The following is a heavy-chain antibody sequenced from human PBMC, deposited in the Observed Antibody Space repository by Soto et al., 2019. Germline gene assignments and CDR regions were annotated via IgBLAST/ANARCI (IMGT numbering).Heavy chain of an antibody. CDR2: IYYSGST. V-gene: IGHV4-59*01. Sequence: QVQLQESGPGLVKPSETLSLTCTVSGGSISSYYWSWIRQPPGKGLEWIGYIYYSGSTNYNPSLKSRVTISLDTSKNQFSLKLSSVTAADTAVYYCARDPGGYCSSTSCYPQGWFDPWGQGTLVTVSS. J-gene: IGHJ5*02. CDR1: GGSISSYY. D-gene: IGHD2-2*01. CDR3: ARDPGGYCSSTSCYPQGWFDP.